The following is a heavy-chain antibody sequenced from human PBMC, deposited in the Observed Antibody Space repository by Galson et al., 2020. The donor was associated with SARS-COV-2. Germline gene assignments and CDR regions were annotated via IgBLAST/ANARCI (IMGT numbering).Heavy chain of an antibody. Sequence: NSGGSLRLPCAASGFTFSDYYMNWIRQAPGKGLEWVSYISNSGNTIYYADSVKGRFTISRDNAKNSLYLQMNSLRAEDTALYYCARVARGSYRDYYFDYWGQGTLVTVSS. D-gene: IGHD3-16*02. CDR3: ARVARGSYRDYYFDY. CDR2: ISNSGNTI. CDR1: GFTFSDYY. J-gene: IGHJ4*02. V-gene: IGHV3-11*04.